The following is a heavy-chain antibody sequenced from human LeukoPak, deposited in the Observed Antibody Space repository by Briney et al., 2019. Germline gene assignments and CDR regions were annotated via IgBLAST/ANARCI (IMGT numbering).Heavy chain of an antibody. CDR3: ARMGGWFDP. D-gene: IGHD1-26*01. Sequence: SETLSLTCSVSGGSISSNYWSWIRQPPGMGLEWIGYIYYSGSTNYNPSLKSRVTISVDTSKNQFSLKLSSVTAADTAVYYCARMGGWFDPWGQGTLVTVSS. CDR1: GGSISSNY. J-gene: IGHJ5*02. CDR2: IYYSGST. V-gene: IGHV4-59*08.